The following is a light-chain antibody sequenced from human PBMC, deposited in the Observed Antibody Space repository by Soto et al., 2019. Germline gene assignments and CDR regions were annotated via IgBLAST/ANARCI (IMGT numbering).Light chain of an antibody. CDR3: CSYAGSSNVV. J-gene: IGLJ2*01. V-gene: IGLV2-23*01. Sequence: QSALTQPASVSGSPGQSITISCTGTSSDVGAYNYVSWYQQHPGKAPKLMIYEGSKRPSGVSNRFSGSKSGNTASLTISGLHAEDEADYYCCSYAGSSNVVFGGGTKLPVL. CDR2: EGS. CDR1: SSDVGAYNY.